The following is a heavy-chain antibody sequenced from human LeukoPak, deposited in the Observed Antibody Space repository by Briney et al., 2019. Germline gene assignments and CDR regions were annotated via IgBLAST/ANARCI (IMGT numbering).Heavy chain of an antibody. Sequence: SETLSLTCTVSGGSISSYYWSWIRQPPGKGLEWIGYIYYSGSTNYNPSLKSRVTISVDTSKNQFSLKLSSVTAADTAVYYCARVEEYFWSGSFHYFDYWGQGTLVTVSS. CDR1: GGSISSYY. CDR2: IYYSGST. CDR3: ARVEEYFWSGSFHYFDY. J-gene: IGHJ4*02. D-gene: IGHD3-3*01. V-gene: IGHV4-59*01.